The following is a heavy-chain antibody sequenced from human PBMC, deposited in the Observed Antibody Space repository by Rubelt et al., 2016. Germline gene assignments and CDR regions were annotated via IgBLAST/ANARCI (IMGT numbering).Heavy chain of an antibody. D-gene: IGHD3-22*01. V-gene: IGHV3-7*01. Sequence: ASGFTFSSYWMSWVRQAPGKGLEWVANIKQDGSEKYYVDSVKGRFTISRDNAKNSLYLQMNSLRAEDTAVYYCACITYYYDSSGYHDAFDIWGQGTMVTVSS. CDR3: ACITYYYDSSGYHDAFDI. J-gene: IGHJ3*02. CDR1: GFTFSSYW. CDR2: IKQDGSEK.